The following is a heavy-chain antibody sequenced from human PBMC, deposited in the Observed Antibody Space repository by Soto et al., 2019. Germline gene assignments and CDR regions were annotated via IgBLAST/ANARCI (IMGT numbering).Heavy chain of an antibody. D-gene: IGHD3-10*01. J-gene: IGHJ4*02. CDR2: IFHIGST. V-gene: IGHV4-4*02. CDR3: ARGPIRGVQYYFDL. Sequence: QVQLRESGPGLVKPSGTLSLTCAVSGDAISSSYWWNWVRQSPGRGLEWIGDIFHIGSTNYNPSLKCRLTMSVHKTKNHFSLTLTSVTAADTAVYFCARGPIRGVQYYFDLWGPGTVVAVSS. CDR1: GDAISSSYW.